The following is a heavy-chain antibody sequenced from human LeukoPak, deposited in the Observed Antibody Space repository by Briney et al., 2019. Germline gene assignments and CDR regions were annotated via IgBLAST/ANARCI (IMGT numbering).Heavy chain of an antibody. Sequence: SETLSLTCTVSGGSISSYYWSWIRQPPGKGLEWIGYIYYSGSTNYNPSLKSRVTISVDTSKNQFSLKLSSVTAADTAVYYCARGLPYCYDSSGSDAFDIWGQGTMVTVSS. CDR3: ARGLPYCYDSSGSDAFDI. CDR2: IYYSGST. D-gene: IGHD3-22*01. J-gene: IGHJ3*02. CDR1: GGSISSYY. V-gene: IGHV4-59*01.